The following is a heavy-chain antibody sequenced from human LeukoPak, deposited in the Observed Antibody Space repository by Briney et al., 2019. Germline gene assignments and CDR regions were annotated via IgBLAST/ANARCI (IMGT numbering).Heavy chain of an antibody. Sequence: GASVKVSCKASGYTFTSYAVHWVRQAPGQRLEWMGWINAGNGNTKYSQKFQGRVTITRDTSASTAYMELSSLRSEDTAVYYCARDGPYYDFWSGYYPRYYYYGMDVWGQGTTVTVSS. CDR2: INAGNGNT. J-gene: IGHJ6*02. CDR3: ARDGPYYDFWSGYYPRYYYYGMDV. D-gene: IGHD3-3*01. CDR1: GYTFTSYA. V-gene: IGHV1-3*01.